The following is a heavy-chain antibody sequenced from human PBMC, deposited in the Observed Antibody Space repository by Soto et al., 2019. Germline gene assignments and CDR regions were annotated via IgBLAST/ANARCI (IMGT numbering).Heavy chain of an antibody. CDR1: GASISSGSYY. J-gene: IGHJ5*02. Sequence: QLQLQESGPGLVKPSETLSLTCSVSGASISSGSYYWGWVRQPPGKGLEWIANVFSDGTTYYSPSLNSRVTIFVDTSKNQFSLRLRSVTTADTAVYYCARQGECGSTSCYGSWGQGTLVTVSS. CDR2: VFSDGTT. V-gene: IGHV4-39*01. CDR3: ARQGECGSTSCYGS. D-gene: IGHD2-2*01.